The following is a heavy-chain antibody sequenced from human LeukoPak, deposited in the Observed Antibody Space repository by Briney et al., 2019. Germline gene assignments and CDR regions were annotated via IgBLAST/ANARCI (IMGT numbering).Heavy chain of an antibody. J-gene: IGHJ6*03. D-gene: IGHD6-19*01. CDR1: EFTFNRYW. Sequence: PGGSLRLSCAASEFTFNRYWMSWVRQAPGKGLECVANIKEDGSEKYYVDSVKGRFTISRDNAKNSLYLQMDSLRAADTAVYYCARGLTSIDVWGKGTTVTVSS. CDR2: IKEDGSEK. V-gene: IGHV3-7*04. CDR3: ARGLTSIDV.